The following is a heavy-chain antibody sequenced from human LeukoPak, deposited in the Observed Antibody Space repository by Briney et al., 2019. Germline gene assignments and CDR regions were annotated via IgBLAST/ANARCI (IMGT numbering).Heavy chain of an antibody. D-gene: IGHD3-10*01. Sequence: PGGSLRLSCAASGFTFSSYWMSWVRQAPGKGLEWVANIKQDGSEKYYVDSVKGRFTISRDNAKNSLYLQMNSLRAEDTAVYYCARDRLEMVRGADEEYFDYWGQGTLVTVSS. CDR2: IKQDGSEK. CDR1: GFTFSSYW. V-gene: IGHV3-7*01. CDR3: ARDRLEMVRGADEEYFDY. J-gene: IGHJ4*02.